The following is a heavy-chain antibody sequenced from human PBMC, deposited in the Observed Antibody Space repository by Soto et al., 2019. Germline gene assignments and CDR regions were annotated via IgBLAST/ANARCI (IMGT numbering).Heavy chain of an antibody. V-gene: IGHV1-18*04. CDR1: GYTFTSYG. CDR2: ISAYNGNT. D-gene: IGHD3-22*01. J-gene: IGHJ5*01. CDR3: ARDVSQPAMSVVVIDTIDP. Sequence: DSVKVSCKASGYTFTSYGISWVRQAPGQGLEWMGWISAYNGNTNYAQKLQGRVTMTTDTSTSTAYMELRSLRSADTAVYYCARDVSQPAMSVVVIDTIDPWGQGTLVAVSS.